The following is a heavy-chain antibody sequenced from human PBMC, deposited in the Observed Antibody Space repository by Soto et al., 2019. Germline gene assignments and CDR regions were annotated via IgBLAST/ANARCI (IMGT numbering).Heavy chain of an antibody. Sequence: ASVKVSCKASGYTFTSYGISWVRQAPGQGLEWMGWISAYNGNTNYAQKQQGRVTITTDTSTSTAYMELRSLRSDDTAVYFFAFVPLDIGTRVPYYFDYWGQGTLVTVSS. CDR1: GYTFTSYG. D-gene: IGHD2-15*01. V-gene: IGHV1-18*01. CDR2: ISAYNGNT. CDR3: AFVPLDIGTRVPYYFDY. J-gene: IGHJ4*02.